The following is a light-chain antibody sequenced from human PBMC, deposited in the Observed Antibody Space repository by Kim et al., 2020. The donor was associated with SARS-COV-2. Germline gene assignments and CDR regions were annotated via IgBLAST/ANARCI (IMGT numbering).Light chain of an antibody. CDR3: MIWHTSAWV. Sequence: ELTQPSSLSASPGASASLTCTLRSDINVGTYRIYWYQQKPGSPPQYLLRFKSDSDKQQGSGVPSRFSGSKDTSANAGILLISGLQSEDEADYYCMIWHTSAWVFGGGTQLTVL. CDR2: FKSDSDK. CDR1: SDINVGTYR. J-gene: IGLJ3*02. V-gene: IGLV5-45*03.